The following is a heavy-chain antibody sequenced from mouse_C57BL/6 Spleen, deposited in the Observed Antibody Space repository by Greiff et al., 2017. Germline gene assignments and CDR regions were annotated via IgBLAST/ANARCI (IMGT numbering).Heavy chain of an antibody. CDR2: IYPGDGDT. J-gene: IGHJ1*03. Sequence: VQLQQSGPELVKPGASVKISCKASGYAFSSSWMNWVKQRPGKGLEWIGRIYPGDGDTNYNGKFKGKATLTADKSSSTAYMQLSSLTSEDSAVYFCARGGVFDVWGTGTTVTVSS. CDR3: ARGGVFDV. V-gene: IGHV1-82*01. CDR1: GYAFSSSW.